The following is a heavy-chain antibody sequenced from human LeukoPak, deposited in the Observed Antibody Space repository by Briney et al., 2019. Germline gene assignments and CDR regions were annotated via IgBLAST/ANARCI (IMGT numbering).Heavy chain of an antibody. Sequence: PGGSLRLSCAASGISVSNNYMAWVRQAPGKGLVWVSRLSSDGGSKNYADSVKGRFTTSRDNSKNTLYLQMNTLRTEDTAIYYCARSAAAGPFDYWGQGTLLTVSS. D-gene: IGHD6-13*01. J-gene: IGHJ4*02. V-gene: IGHV3-74*01. CDR2: LSSDGGSK. CDR1: GISVSNNY. CDR3: ARSAAAGPFDY.